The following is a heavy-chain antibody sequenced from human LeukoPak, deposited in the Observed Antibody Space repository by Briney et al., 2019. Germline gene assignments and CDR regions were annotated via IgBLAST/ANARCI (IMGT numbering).Heavy chain of an antibody. V-gene: IGHV4-34*01. J-gene: IGHJ4*02. CDR2: INHSGST. D-gene: IGHD1-26*01. CDR1: GGSFSGYY. CDR3: ARGLTDMSIVGASSAQYYFDY. Sequence: SETLSLTCAVYGGSFSGYYWSWIRQPPGKGLEWIGEINHSGSTNYNPSFKSRVTMSVDTSKNQFSLKLSSVTAADTAVYYCARGLTDMSIVGASSAQYYFDYWGQGTLVTVSS.